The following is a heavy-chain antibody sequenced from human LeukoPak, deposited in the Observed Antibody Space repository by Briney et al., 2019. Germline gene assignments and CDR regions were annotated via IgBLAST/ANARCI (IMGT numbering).Heavy chain of an antibody. CDR1: GGSISSGSYY. CDR3: AREGSGHYDFWSGYPPYYGMDV. D-gene: IGHD3-3*01. V-gene: IGHV4-61*02. CDR2: IYTSGST. Sequence: SQTLSLTCTVSGGSISSGSYYWSWIRQPAGKGREWIGRIYTSGSTNYNPSLKSRVTMSVDTSKNQFSLKLSSVTAADTAVYYCAREGSGHYDFWSGYPPYYGMDVWGQGTTVTVSS. J-gene: IGHJ6*02.